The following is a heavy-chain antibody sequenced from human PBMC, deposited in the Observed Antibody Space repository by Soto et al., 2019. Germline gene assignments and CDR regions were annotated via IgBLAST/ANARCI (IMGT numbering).Heavy chain of an antibody. Sequence: GGSLRLSCAGSGFTFSSYRMNWVRQAPGKGLEWVSSISSGSSYMYYADSVKGRFTVSRDNAKNSLFLQMNSLRAEDTAVYFCVRDGAAYSSSPLSFGPWGQGTLVTVSS. CDR2: ISSGSSYM. CDR1: GFTFSSYR. J-gene: IGHJ5*02. D-gene: IGHD6-13*01. CDR3: VRDGAAYSSSPLSFGP. V-gene: IGHV3-21*01.